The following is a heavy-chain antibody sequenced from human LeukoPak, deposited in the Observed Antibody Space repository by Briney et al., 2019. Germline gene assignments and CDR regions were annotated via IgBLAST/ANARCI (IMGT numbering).Heavy chain of an antibody. CDR3: SRGPPPAEPPY. CDR2: IYSGGST. CDR1: GFTVSSNY. J-gene: IGHJ4*01. V-gene: IGHV3-66*02. Sequence: GGSLRLSCAASGFTVSSNYMSWVRQAPGKGLEWVSVIYSGGSTYYADSVKGRFTISRDNSKNTLYLQMNSLRAEDTAVYYCSRGPPPAEPPYWGQGTLVTVSS. D-gene: IGHD1-14*01.